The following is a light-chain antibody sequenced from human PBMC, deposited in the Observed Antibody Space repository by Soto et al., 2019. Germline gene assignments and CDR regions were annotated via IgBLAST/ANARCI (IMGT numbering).Light chain of an antibody. CDR3: FSYTSSGTYV. V-gene: IGLV2-14*01. CDR1: STDVGDYNY. Sequence: QSALAQPSSVSGSPGQSITISCTGTSTDVGDYNYVSWYQQHSGKAPKLMIYEVSNRPSGVSHRFSGSKSGNTASLTISGLQAEDETDYYCFSYTSSGTYVFGTGTKVT. J-gene: IGLJ1*01. CDR2: EVS.